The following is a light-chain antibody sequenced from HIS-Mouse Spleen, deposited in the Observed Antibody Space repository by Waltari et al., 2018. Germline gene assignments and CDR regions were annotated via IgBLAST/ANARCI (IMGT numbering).Light chain of an antibody. J-gene: IGKJ2*01. CDR1: QSVSSY. Sequence: EIVLTPSPATLSLSPGERATLSCMASQSVSSYLALYQQKPGQAPRLLIYDASNRATGIPARFSGSGSGTDFTLTISSLEPEDFAVYYCQQRSNWPLFGQGTKLEIK. CDR2: DAS. V-gene: IGKV3-11*01. CDR3: QQRSNWPL.